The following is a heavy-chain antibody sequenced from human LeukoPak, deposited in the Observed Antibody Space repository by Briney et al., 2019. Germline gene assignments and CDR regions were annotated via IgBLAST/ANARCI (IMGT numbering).Heavy chain of an antibody. Sequence: GESLKISCQGSGYSFTNYWISWVRQMPGKGLEWMGRIGPSDSYTNYSPSFQGQVTISADKSISTAYLQWSSLKASDTAMYYCARLMGYYGSGSYYNSPFDYWGQGTLVTVSS. CDR2: IGPSDSYT. J-gene: IGHJ4*02. V-gene: IGHV5-10-1*04. CDR3: ARLMGYYGSGSYYNSPFDY. CDR1: GYSFTNYW. D-gene: IGHD3-10*01.